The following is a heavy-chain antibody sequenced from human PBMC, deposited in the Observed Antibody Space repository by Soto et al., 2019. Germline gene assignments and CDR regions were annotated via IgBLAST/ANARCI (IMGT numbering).Heavy chain of an antibody. V-gene: IGHV1-2*02. CDR3: ARDLAKGGGSAGFDY. CDR2: INPNSGGT. CDR1: GYTFTGYY. Sequence: QVQLVQSGAEVKKPGASVKVSCKASGYTFTGYYIHWVRQAPGQGLEWMGWINPNSGGTKYPQKSQGRVTMTRDTSIRTVYMSLTGLKSDDTAVYFCARDLAKGGGSAGFDYWGQGTLVAVSS. J-gene: IGHJ4*02. D-gene: IGHD2-15*01.